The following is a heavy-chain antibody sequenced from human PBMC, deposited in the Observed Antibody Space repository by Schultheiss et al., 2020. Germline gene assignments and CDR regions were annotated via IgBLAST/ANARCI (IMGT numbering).Heavy chain of an antibody. CDR1: GASINNGGYH. D-gene: IGHD6-13*01. Sequence: SETLSLTCTVSGASINNGGYHWSWIHQHPGKGLEWIGYIYYSGSTNYNPSLKSRVTISVDTSKNQFSLKLSSVTAADTAVYYCARHLTLGIAAAGAYYGMDVWGRGTTVTVSS. CDR3: ARHLTLGIAAAGAYYGMDV. J-gene: IGHJ6*04. CDR2: IYYSGST. V-gene: IGHV4-61*08.